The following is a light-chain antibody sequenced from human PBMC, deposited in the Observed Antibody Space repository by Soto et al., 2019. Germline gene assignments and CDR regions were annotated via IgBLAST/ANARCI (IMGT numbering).Light chain of an antibody. CDR2: DNN. Sequence: QSFLTQPPSVSAAPGQKVTISCSGSSSNIGNDFVSWYQQLPGRAPKLLIYDNNKRPSGIPDRFSGSKSGTSGTLDITGLQTGDEADYYCATWDGSLPAEVFGGGTKLTVL. J-gene: IGLJ2*01. CDR3: ATWDGSLPAEV. CDR1: SSNIGNDF. V-gene: IGLV1-51*01.